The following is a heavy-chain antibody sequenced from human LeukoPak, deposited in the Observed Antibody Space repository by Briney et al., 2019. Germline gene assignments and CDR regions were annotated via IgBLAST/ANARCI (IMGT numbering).Heavy chain of an antibody. CDR1: GGSISSGSYY. D-gene: IGHD6-19*01. CDR2: IYYSGTT. CDR3: ARVGIAVASPFFDS. V-gene: IGHV4-61*01. J-gene: IGHJ4*02. Sequence: ASETLSLTCTVSGGSISSGSYYWTWIRQPPGKGLEWIGYIYYSGTTNYNPSLKSRVTISVDTSKNQFSLKLGSVTAADTAVYYCARVGIAVASPFFDSWGQGTLVTVSS.